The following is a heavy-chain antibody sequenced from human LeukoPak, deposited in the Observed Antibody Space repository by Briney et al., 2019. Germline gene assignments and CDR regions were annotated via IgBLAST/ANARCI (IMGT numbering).Heavy chain of an antibody. CDR1: GFTFSGSA. CDR2: IRSEANSYAT. D-gene: IGHD5-18*01. Sequence: GGSLRLSCAASGFTFSGSAMHWVRQASGKGLEWVGRIRSEANSYATAYAASVKGRFTISRDDSKNTAYLQMNSLKTEDTAVYYCTSRGGAMVTQDYWGQGTLVTVSS. J-gene: IGHJ4*02. V-gene: IGHV3-73*01. CDR3: TSRGGAMVTQDY.